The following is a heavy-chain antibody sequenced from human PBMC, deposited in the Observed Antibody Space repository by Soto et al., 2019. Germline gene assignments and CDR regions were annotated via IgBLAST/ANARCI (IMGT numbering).Heavy chain of an antibody. CDR1: GGSFSLYY. CDR2: INYSGTT. CDR3: ARARRGDYRSRGGYGMDV. D-gene: IGHD4-17*01. Sequence: SETLSLTCAVDGGSFSLYYWSWIRQSPGQGLEWIGEINYSGTTNYNPSLKSRVTISVDPSKNHFSLKMRSVTAADTAVYYCARARRGDYRSRGGYGMDVWGQGTTVTVSS. J-gene: IGHJ6*02. V-gene: IGHV4-34*01.